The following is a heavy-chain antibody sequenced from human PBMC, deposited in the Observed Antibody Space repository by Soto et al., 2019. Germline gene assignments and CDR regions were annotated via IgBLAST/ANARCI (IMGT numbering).Heavy chain of an antibody. CDR3: ARGHALYRSEN. D-gene: IGHD1-26*01. CDR2: ISGYNGNA. Sequence: QIQLVQSGAEVKKPGASVKVSCKASGYTFTNNGINWVRQAPGQGLEWMGWISGYNGNANYAQKLQGRVTMTTDTSTSTAYKELRSLTSDDTAVDYCARGHALYRSENWGQGTLVTVSS. V-gene: IGHV1-18*01. CDR1: GYTFTNNG. J-gene: IGHJ4*02.